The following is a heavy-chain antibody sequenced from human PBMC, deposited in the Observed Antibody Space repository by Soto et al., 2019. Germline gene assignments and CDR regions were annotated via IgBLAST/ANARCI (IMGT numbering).Heavy chain of an antibody. J-gene: IGHJ4*02. D-gene: IGHD6-6*01. CDR2: ISSSSSYI. Sequence: GGSLRLSCAASGFTFSSYSMNWVRQAPGKGLEWVSSISSSSSYIYYADSVKGRFTISRDNAKNSLYLQMNSLRAEDTAVYYCARDKIGDSSSGYWGQGTLVTVSS. V-gene: IGHV3-21*01. CDR1: GFTFSSYS. CDR3: ARDKIGDSSSGY.